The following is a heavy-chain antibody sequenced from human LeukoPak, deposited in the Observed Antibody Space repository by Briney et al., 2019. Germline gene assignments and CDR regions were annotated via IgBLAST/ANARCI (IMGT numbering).Heavy chain of an antibody. CDR3: ARAISIAVAGSDY. Sequence: GASVKVSCKASGYTFTGYYMHWVRQAPGQGLEWMGWINPNSGGTNYAQKFQGRVTMTRDTSISTAYMELSRLRSDDTAVYYCARAISIAVAGSDYWGEGTLVTVSS. CDR2: INPNSGGT. D-gene: IGHD6-19*01. J-gene: IGHJ4*02. CDR1: GYTFTGYY. V-gene: IGHV1-2*02.